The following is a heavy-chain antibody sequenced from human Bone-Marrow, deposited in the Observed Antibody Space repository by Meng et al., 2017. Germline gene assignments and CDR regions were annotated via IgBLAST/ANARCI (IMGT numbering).Heavy chain of an antibody. D-gene: IGHD1-26*01. V-gene: IGHV3-30*04. CDR3: ARDLRIVGATVLGY. Sequence: GEFLKISCAASGFTFSSYAMHWVRQAPGKGLEWVAVISYDGSNKYYADSVKGRFTISRDNSKNTLYLQMNSLRAEDTAVYYCARDLRIVGATVLGYWGQGTLVTVSS. CDR2: ISYDGSNK. CDR1: GFTFSSYA. J-gene: IGHJ4*02.